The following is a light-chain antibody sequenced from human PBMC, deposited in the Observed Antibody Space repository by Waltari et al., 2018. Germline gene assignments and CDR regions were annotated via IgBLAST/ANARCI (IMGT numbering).Light chain of an antibody. Sequence: EIVLTQSPATLTLSPGERATLSCRASQSVSSYLAWYQQKPGKAPRLLIYDASNRATCIPARFSGSGSGTDFTLTIRRLEPEDFAVYYCQQRSNWPLTFGGGTKVEIK. J-gene: IGKJ4*01. CDR1: QSVSSY. CDR2: DAS. CDR3: QQRSNWPLT. V-gene: IGKV3-11*01.